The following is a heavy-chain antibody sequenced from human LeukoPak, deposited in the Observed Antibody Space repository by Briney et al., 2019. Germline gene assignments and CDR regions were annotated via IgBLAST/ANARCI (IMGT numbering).Heavy chain of an antibody. CDR2: ISSDETNK. CDR3: AKDRRRSGYSTSWIEYHFDS. CDR1: GFTFSGYH. Sequence: PGGSLRLSCAVSGFTFSGYHMHWVRQAPGKGLQWVALISSDETNKYYVDSVKGRFTISRDNSNNTLYLQMNSLRVEDTAVYYCAKDRRRSGYSTSWIEYHFDSWGHGTLVTVSS. D-gene: IGHD6-13*01. J-gene: IGHJ4*01. V-gene: IGHV3-30*18.